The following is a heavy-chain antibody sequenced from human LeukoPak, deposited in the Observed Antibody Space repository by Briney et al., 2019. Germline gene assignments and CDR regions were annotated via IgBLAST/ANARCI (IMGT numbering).Heavy chain of an antibody. V-gene: IGHV1-69*05. Sequence: SVKVSCKASGGTFSSYAISWVRQAPGQGLEWMGRIIPIFGTANYALKFQGRVTITTDESTSTAYMELSSLRSEDTAVYYCARDQDFGPQYGDYQYYFDYWGQGTLVTVSS. J-gene: IGHJ4*02. CDR3: ARDQDFGPQYGDYQYYFDY. D-gene: IGHD4-17*01. CDR2: IIPIFGTA. CDR1: GGTFSSYA.